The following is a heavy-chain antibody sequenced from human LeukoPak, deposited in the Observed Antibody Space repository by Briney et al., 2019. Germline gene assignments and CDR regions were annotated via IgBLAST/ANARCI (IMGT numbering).Heavy chain of an antibody. CDR1: GGSFSGYY. D-gene: IGHD3-10*01. V-gene: IGHV4-34*01. CDR2: INHSGST. J-gene: IGHJ5*02. Sequence: SETLSLTCAVYGGSFSGYYWSWIRQPPGKGLEWIGEINHSGSTYYNPSLKSRVTISVDTSKNQFSLKLSSVTAADTAVYYCARWAGIAYYYGSGSPNERGFAPWGQGTLVTVSS. CDR3: ARWAGIAYYYGSGSPNERGFAP.